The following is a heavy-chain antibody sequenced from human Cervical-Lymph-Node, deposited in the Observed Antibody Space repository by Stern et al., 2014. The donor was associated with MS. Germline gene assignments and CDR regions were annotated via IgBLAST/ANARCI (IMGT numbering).Heavy chain of an antibody. CDR3: ARGVTYCGGDCYGWYFDL. CDR1: GFTFSSYA. V-gene: IGHV3-64*01. CDR2: ISSNEGST. D-gene: IGHD2-21*02. J-gene: IGHJ2*01. Sequence: EMQLVESGGGLVQPGGSLRLSWAASGFTFSSYAMHWVRQAPGKGLEYVSVISSNEGSTYYANSVKGRFTISRDNSKNTLYLHMGSLRVEDMAVYYCARGVTYCGGDCYGWYFDLWGRGTLVTVSS.